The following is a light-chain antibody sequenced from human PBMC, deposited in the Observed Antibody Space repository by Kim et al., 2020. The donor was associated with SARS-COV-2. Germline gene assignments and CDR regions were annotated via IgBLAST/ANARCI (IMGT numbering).Light chain of an antibody. CDR3: QQRSNWLT. J-gene: IGKJ4*01. CDR2: DAS. V-gene: IGKV3-11*01. CDR1: QSVSSY. Sequence: EIVLTQSPATLSLSPGERATLSCRASQSVSSYLAWYQQKPGQAPRLLIYDASNRATGIPARFSGSGSGTDFTLTISILEPEDFAVYYCQQRSNWLTFGGGTKLEI.